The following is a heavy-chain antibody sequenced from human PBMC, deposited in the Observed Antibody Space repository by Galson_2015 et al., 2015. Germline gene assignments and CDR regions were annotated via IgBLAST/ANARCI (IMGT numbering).Heavy chain of an antibody. CDR2: IYYSGIT. Sequence: SETLSLTCRVSGGSISSYYWSWIRQSPGKGLEWIGYIYYSGITKYNPSLKSRVTISVDTSDNQFSLKLSSVTAAVTAVYYCASSLGSSSWVDYWGQGTLVTVSS. J-gene: IGHJ4*02. CDR1: GGSISSYY. D-gene: IGHD6-13*01. CDR3: ASSLGSSSWVDY. V-gene: IGHV4-59*01.